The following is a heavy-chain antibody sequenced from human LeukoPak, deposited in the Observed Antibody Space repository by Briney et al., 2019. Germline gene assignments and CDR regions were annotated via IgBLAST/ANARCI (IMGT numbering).Heavy chain of an antibody. D-gene: IGHD3-16*01. J-gene: IGHJ3*02. Sequence: PGGSLRLSCAASGFTFSGYLMHWVRQAPGKGLVWVSRITGDGSSTTYADSVKGRFTISRDNAKNVLYLQMNSLRAEDTAVYYCARGGVPGAFDIWGQGTMVTVSS. CDR1: GFTFSGYL. CDR2: ITGDGSST. V-gene: IGHV3-74*01. CDR3: ARGGVPGAFDI.